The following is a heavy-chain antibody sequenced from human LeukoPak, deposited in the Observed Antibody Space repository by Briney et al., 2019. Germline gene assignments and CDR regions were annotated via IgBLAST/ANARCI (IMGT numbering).Heavy chain of an antibody. Sequence: PGGSLRLSCAPSGFTFSSFGIQCVRGSRERAREWVPLKPNDGSNKYYADSVKGRFTISRHNYKNTLYLQMNTQRAEDTAVYYCTKDGSDLVAADSSYAVDIWGQGTMCTVSS. J-gene: IGHJ3*02. D-gene: IGHD2-15*01. CDR1: GFTFSSFG. V-gene: IGHV3-30*02. CDR2: KPNDGSNK. CDR3: TKDGSDLVAADSSYAVDI.